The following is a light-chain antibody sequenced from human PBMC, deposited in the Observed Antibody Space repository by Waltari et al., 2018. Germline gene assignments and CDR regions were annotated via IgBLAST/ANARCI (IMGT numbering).Light chain of an antibody. V-gene: IGLV1-47*01. CDR3: AAWHDSLSVVV. Sequence: QHLPAAAPKHLISRRNQRPSGVPDRFSGSNSGASASLAISVVRPEDEGAYYCAAWHDSLSVVVFGGGTKLTVL. CDR2: RRN. J-gene: IGLJ3*02.